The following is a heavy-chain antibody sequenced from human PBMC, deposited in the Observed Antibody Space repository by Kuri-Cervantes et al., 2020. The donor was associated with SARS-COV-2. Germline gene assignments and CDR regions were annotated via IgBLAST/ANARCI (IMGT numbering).Heavy chain of an antibody. CDR2: IYHSGST. CDR1: GYSISSGYY. J-gene: IGHJ4*02. V-gene: IGHV4-38-2*02. Sequence: SETLSLTCTVSGYSISSGYYWGWILQPPGKGVEWIVSIYHSGSTYYNPSPKSRVTISVDTSTNQFSLKLSSVTAADTAVYYCARDLQKWEQPEYWGQGALVTVSS. CDR3: ARDLQKWEQPEY. D-gene: IGHD1-26*01.